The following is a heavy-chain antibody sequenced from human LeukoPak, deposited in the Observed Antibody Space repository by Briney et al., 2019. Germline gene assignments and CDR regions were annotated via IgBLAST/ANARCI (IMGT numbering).Heavy chain of an antibody. CDR3: ARRGYYDSSGYDC. J-gene: IGHJ4*02. D-gene: IGHD3-22*01. V-gene: IGHV3-21*01. CDR1: GFTFSSHT. CDR2: ISSSFSYL. Sequence: PGGSLRLSCAASGFTFSSHTMIWVRQAPGKGLEWVASISSSFSYLYYADSVKGRFTISRDNAKDSLYLQMNSLRAEDTAVYYCARRGYYDSSGYDCWGQGTLVTVSS.